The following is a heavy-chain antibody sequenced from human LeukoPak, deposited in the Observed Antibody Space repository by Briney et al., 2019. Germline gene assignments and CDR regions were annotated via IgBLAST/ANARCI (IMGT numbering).Heavy chain of an antibody. CDR1: GFTFSSYW. V-gene: IGHV3-7*01. CDR3: ARDLRRPYGSGSYYNGVRFDP. D-gene: IGHD3-10*01. Sequence: GGSLRLSCAASGFTFSSYWTSWVRQAPGKGLEWVANIKQDGSEKYYVDSVKGRFTISRDNAKNSLYLQMNSLRAEDTAVYDWARDLRRPYGSGSYYNGVRFDPWGQGTLVTVSS. J-gene: IGHJ5*02. CDR2: IKQDGSEK.